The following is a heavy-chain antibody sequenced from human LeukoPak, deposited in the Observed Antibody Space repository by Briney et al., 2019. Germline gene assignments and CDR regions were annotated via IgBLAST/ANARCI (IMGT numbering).Heavy chain of an antibody. CDR1: GDSMNSSF. J-gene: IGHJ3*02. CDR2: IYHSGST. D-gene: IGHD5-12*01. Sequence: SETLSLTSRQPGDSMNSSFWSSIRQTPGKRLEWIGYIYHSGSTTYKPSLESRVTISVDTSKHQFYLKLSSVTAADTAVYYGARRGQYSGYDLDAFDIWGQGTMVTVSS. V-gene: IGHV4-59*12. CDR3: ARRGQYSGYDLDAFDI.